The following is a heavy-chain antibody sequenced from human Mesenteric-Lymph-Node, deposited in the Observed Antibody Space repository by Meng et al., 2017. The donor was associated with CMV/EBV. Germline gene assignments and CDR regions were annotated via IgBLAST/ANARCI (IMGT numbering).Heavy chain of an antibody. J-gene: IGHJ6*02. CDR2: IYFSGTT. CDR1: GGSISGYY. Sequence: SETLSLTCTVSGGSISGYYWGWIRQPPGKGLEWIGYIYFSGTTNYSPSLKSRVSISLDTSKNQFSLKLSSVTAADTAVYFCARDYVVPAAIGYYYYYGMDVWGQGTTVTVSS. CDR3: ARDYVVPAAIGYYYYYGMDV. D-gene: IGHD2-2*01. V-gene: IGHV4-59*01.